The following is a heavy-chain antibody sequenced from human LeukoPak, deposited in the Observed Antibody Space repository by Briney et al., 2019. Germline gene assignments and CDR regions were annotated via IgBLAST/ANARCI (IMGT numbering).Heavy chain of an antibody. V-gene: IGHV1-2*02. J-gene: IGHJ4*02. CDR3: ARGTMHLDY. Sequence: ASLKVSCKTSGYTFTHYVISWVRQAPGQGLEWMGWINPNSGGTNYAQKFQGRVTMTRDTSISTAYMELSRLRSDDTAVYYCARGTMHLDYWGQGTLVTVSS. CDR2: INPNSGGT. CDR1: GYTFTHYV. D-gene: IGHD5-24*01.